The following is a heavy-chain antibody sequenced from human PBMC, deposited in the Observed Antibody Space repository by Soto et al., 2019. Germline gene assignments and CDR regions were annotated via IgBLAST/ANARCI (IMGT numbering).Heavy chain of an antibody. Sequence: QITLKESGPTLVKPTQTLTLTCTFSGFSLSTSGVGVGWIRQPPGKALEWHALIYWDDDKRYSPSLKSMLTITKDPYKNQVVLTMTNMAPVDTATYYYAHGWESWFDPWGQGTLVTVSS. CDR1: GFSLSTSGVG. CDR2: IYWDDDK. J-gene: IGHJ5*02. V-gene: IGHV2-5*02. CDR3: AHGWESWFDP. D-gene: IGHD1-26*01.